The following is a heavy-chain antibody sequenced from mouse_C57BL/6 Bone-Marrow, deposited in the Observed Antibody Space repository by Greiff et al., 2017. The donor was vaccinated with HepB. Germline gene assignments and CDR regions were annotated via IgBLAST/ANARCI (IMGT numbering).Heavy chain of an antibody. CDR1: GYTFTSYW. J-gene: IGHJ3*01. D-gene: IGHD3-2*02. CDR3: GRTLDSSGYPALFAY. V-gene: IGHV1-69*01. Sequence: QVQLQQPGAELVMPGASVKLSCKASGYTFTSYWMHWVKQRPGQGLEWIGEIDPSDSYTNYNQKFKGKSTLTVDKSSSTAYKQLSSLTSEDSAVYYWGRTLDSSGYPALFAYWGQGTLVTVSA. CDR2: IDPSDSYT.